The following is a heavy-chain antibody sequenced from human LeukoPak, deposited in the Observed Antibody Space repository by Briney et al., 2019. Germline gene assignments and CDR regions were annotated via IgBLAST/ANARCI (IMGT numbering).Heavy chain of an antibody. CDR3: AKHYYDSSGLASFDY. V-gene: IGHV3-23*01. D-gene: IGHD3-22*01. CDR1: GFTFSTYG. CDR2: ISNSGEHT. J-gene: IGHJ4*02. Sequence: GGSLRLSCAASGFTFSTYGMSWVRQAPGKGLEWVSTISNSGEHTYDADSAKGRFTISRDNSKNTLYLQMNSLRAEDTALYYCAKHYYDSSGLASFDYWGQGTLATVSS.